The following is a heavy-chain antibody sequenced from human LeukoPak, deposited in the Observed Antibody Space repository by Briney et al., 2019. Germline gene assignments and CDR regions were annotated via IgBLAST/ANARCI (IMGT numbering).Heavy chain of an antibody. V-gene: IGHV3-15*01. CDR1: GLTFSSAW. D-gene: IGHD2-15*01. CDR2: IKSKIDGGTI. J-gene: IGHJ4*02. Sequence: GGSPGLSCAVSGLTFSSAWMSWVRQVPGKGLEWVGRIKSKIDGGTIDYAAPVKGRFIISRDDSKNTLYLQMNSLKTEDTGVYYCVTGGYCSGGDCYSYDYWGQGTLVTVSS. CDR3: VTGGYCSGGDCYSYDY.